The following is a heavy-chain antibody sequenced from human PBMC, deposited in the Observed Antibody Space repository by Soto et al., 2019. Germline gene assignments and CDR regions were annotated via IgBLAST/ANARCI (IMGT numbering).Heavy chain of an antibody. CDR1: GGSISSGDYY. CDR2: IYYSGST. CDR3: ARDYYDSSGYYYVRGNAFDI. D-gene: IGHD3-22*01. V-gene: IGHV4-30-4*01. J-gene: IGHJ3*02. Sequence: SETLSLTCTVSGGSISSGDYYWSWIRQPPGKGLEWIGYIYYSGSTYYNPSLKSRVTISVDTSKNQFSLKLSSVTAADTAVYYCARDYYDSSGYYYVRGNAFDIWGQGTMVTVSS.